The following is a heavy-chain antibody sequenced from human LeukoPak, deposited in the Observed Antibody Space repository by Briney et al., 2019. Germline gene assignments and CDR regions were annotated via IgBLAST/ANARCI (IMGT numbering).Heavy chain of an antibody. D-gene: IGHD2-15*01. Sequence: ASVKVSCKASGYTFTGYYMHWVRQAPGQGLEWMGRINPNSGGTNYAQKFQGRVTMTRDTSISTAYMELSGLRSDDTAVYYCARSPRYCSGGSCYPDYWGQGTLVTVSS. J-gene: IGHJ4*02. CDR3: ARSPRYCSGGSCYPDY. CDR2: INPNSGGT. V-gene: IGHV1-2*06. CDR1: GYTFTGYY.